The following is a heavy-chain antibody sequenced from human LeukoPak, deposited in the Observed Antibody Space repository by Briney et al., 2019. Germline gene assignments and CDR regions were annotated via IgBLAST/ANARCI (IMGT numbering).Heavy chain of an antibody. D-gene: IGHD2-15*01. CDR1: GYSFTSYW. CDR2: IYPGDSDT. J-gene: IGHJ4*02. Sequence: GEPLKISCKGSGYSFTSYWIGWVRQMPGKGLEWMGIIYPGDSDTRYSPSFQGQVTISADKSISTAYLQWSSLKASDTAMYYCARQLEPFCSGGSCTTYFDFWGQGTLVTVSS. V-gene: IGHV5-51*01. CDR3: ARQLEPFCSGGSCTTYFDF.